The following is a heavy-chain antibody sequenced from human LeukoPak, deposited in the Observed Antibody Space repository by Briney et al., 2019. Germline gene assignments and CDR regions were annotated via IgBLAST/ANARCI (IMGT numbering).Heavy chain of an antibody. CDR2: IYHSGST. D-gene: IGHD3-9*01. J-gene: IGHJ4*02. CDR3: ARSNYDILTGHPFDY. Sequence: TLSLTCAVSGGSISSGGYSWSWIRQPPGKGLEWIGYIYHSGSTYYNPSLKSRVTISVDRSKNQFSLKLSSVTAADTAVYYCARSNYDILTGHPFDYWGQGTRVTVSS. CDR1: GGSISSGGYS. V-gene: IGHV4-30-2*01.